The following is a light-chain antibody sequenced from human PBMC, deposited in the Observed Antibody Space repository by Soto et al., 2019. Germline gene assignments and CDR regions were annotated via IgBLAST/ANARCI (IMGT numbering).Light chain of an antibody. V-gene: IGKV3-15*01. CDR2: SAS. CDR1: QTVRNN. CDR3: QQYNNWPWP. J-gene: IGKJ1*01. Sequence: QSPGTVSFSKGERATLSCRASQTVRNNYLAWYQQKPGQAPRLLIYSASRRATGFPARFSGSGSGTDFTLTISSLQSEDFAVYYCQQYNNWPWPFGQGTKA.